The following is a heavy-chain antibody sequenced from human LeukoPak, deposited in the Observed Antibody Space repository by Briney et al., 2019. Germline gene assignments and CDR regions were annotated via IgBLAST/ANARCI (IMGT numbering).Heavy chain of an antibody. Sequence: GGSLRLSCAASGFTFSSYWMSWVRQAPGNGLEWVANIKQDGSEKYYVDSVKGRFTISRDNAKNSLYLQMNSLRAEDTAVYYCARDKTTRVYYYYGMDVWGQGTTVTVSS. CDR2: IKQDGSEK. D-gene: IGHD4-17*01. J-gene: IGHJ6*02. V-gene: IGHV3-7*01. CDR1: GFTFSSYW. CDR3: ARDKTTRVYYYYGMDV.